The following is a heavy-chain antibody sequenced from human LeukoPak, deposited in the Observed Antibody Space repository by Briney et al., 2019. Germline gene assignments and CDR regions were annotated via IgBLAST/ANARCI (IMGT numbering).Heavy chain of an antibody. J-gene: IGHJ4*02. V-gene: IGHV5-51*01. D-gene: IGHD2-15*01. CDR2: IYPGDSET. Sequence: GESLKISGKGSGYSFPSYWIGWVRQMPGKGLEWMEIIYPGDSETTYSPSFQGQVTISADKSISTAYLQWSSLKASDAAMYYCARHSGYCNGGSCYYGYWGQGTLVTVSS. CDR3: ARHSGYCNGGSCYYGY. CDR1: GYSFPSYW.